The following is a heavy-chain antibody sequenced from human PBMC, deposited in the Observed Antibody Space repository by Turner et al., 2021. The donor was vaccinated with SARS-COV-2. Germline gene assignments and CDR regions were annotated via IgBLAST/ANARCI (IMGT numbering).Heavy chain of an antibody. J-gene: IGHJ5*02. Sequence: QLQLQESGPGLVKASETLSLTCTVSGASIGSSRNYWGWIRQPPGKGLEWIGSINDSGRTYYKSSLKSRVTIAVDTSKNQISLKLSTVTAADTAKYYCARHDSRITNIIVVPRNWFDPWGQGTLVTVSS. CDR2: INDSGRT. D-gene: IGHD3-22*01. CDR1: GASIGSSRNY. V-gene: IGHV4-39*01. CDR3: ARHDSRITNIIVVPRNWFDP.